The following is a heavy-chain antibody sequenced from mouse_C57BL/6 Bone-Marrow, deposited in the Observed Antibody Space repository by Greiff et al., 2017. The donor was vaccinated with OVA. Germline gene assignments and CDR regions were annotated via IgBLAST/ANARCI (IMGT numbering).Heavy chain of an antibody. CDR3: ARRGVLRQRRYFDY. V-gene: IGHV5-6*01. D-gene: IGHD1-2*01. J-gene: IGHJ2*01. CDR2: ISSGGSYT. Sequence: EVQLVESGGDLVKPGGSLKLSCAASGFTFSSYGMSWVRQTPDKRLEWVATISSGGSYTYYPDSVKGRFTISRDNAKNTLYLQMSSLKSEDTAMYYCARRGVLRQRRYFDYWGQGTTLTVSS. CDR1: GFTFSSYG.